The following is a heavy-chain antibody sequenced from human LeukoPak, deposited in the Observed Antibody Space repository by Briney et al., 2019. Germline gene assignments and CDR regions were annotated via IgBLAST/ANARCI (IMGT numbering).Heavy chain of an antibody. V-gene: IGHV1-8*02. Sequence: LGASVKVSCKASGYTFTDYYMHWVRQAPGQGLEWMGWMNPNSGNTGYAQKFQGRVTMTRNTSISTAYMELSSLRSEDTAVYYCAREIAAADNWGQGTLVTVSS. CDR2: MNPNSGNT. CDR1: GYTFTDYY. D-gene: IGHD6-13*01. CDR3: AREIAAADN. J-gene: IGHJ4*02.